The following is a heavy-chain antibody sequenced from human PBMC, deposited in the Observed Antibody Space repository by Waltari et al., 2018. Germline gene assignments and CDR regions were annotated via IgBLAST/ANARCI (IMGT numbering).Heavy chain of an antibody. V-gene: IGHV1-69-2*01. Sequence: EVELVQSGAEVKKPGATVKISCKASGYTFMDYFMHWVQQAPGKGLEWMGRIDPEAGETVYSEKFQGRVTITADTSTDTAYMELSSLTSGDTAVYYCAPLPGGSGQTFDYWGQGTLVTVS. D-gene: IGHD3-10*01. CDR2: IDPEAGET. CDR3: APLPGGSGQTFDY. CDR1: GYTFMDYF. J-gene: IGHJ4*02.